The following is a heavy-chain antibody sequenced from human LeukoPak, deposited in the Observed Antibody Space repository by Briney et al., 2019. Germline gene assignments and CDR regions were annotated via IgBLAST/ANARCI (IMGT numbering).Heavy chain of an antibody. Sequence: GGSLRLSCAASGFTFSSYGMHCVRQAPGKGLEWVAVIWYDGRNKYYGDSVKGRFTISRDNSKNTLYLQMNSLRAEDTAVYYCARDWYSGSPPADYFDYWGQGTLVTVSS. J-gene: IGHJ4*02. V-gene: IGHV3-33*01. D-gene: IGHD1-26*01. CDR1: GFTFSSYG. CDR2: IWYDGRNK. CDR3: ARDWYSGSPPADYFDY.